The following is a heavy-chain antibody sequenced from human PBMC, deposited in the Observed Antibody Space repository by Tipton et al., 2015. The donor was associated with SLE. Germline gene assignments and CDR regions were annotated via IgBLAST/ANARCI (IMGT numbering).Heavy chain of an antibody. CDR1: GGSISSGSYY. D-gene: IGHD6-13*01. V-gene: IGHV4-61*02. J-gene: IGHJ3*02. CDR3: ARGDRSSRHDAFDI. CDR2: IYTSGST. Sequence: LRLSCTVSGGSISSGSYYWSWIRQPAGKGLEWIGRIYTSGSTNYNPSLKSRVTISVDTSKNQFSLKLSSVTAADTAVYYCARGDRSSRHDAFDIWGQGTMVTVSS.